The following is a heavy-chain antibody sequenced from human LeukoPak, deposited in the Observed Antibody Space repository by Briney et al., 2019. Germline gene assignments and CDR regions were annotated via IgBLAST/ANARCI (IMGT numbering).Heavy chain of an antibody. V-gene: IGHV4-4*07. J-gene: IGHJ4*02. CDR3: ARQIASAGTAGFDF. D-gene: IGHD6-13*01. CDR2: IYSTGST. CDR1: SGSISSYY. Sequence: SETLSLTCTVSSGSISSYYWSWIRQPAGKGLEGLRRIYSTGSTNYNPSRKSRVTMSVDTSKNQFSLRLRSVTAADTAVYYCARQIASAGTAGFDFWGQGALVTVSS.